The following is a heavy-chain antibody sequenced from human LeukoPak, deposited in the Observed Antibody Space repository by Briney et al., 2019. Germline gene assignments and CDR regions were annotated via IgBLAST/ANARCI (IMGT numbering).Heavy chain of an antibody. CDR1: GFTFSSYW. D-gene: IGHD1-7*01. V-gene: IGHV3-7*03. CDR3: AKGNNWNYAYNWFDP. J-gene: IGHJ5*02. Sequence: PGGSLRLSCAASGFTFSSYWMSWVRQAPGKGLEWVANIKQDGSEKYYADSVKGRFTISRDNAKNSLYLQMNSLRAEDMALYYCAKGNNWNYAYNWFDPWGQGTLVTVSS. CDR2: IKQDGSEK.